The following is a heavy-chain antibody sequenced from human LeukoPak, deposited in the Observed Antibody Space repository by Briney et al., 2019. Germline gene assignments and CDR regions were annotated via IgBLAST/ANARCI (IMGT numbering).Heavy chain of an antibody. CDR2: INPNSGGT. Sequence: AASVKVSRKASGYTFTGYYMHWVRQAPGQGLEWMGWINPNSGGTNYAQKFQGRVTMTRDTSISTAYMELSRLRSDDTAVYYCARESVDIVATVDYWGQGTLVTVSS. CDR3: ARESVDIVATVDY. V-gene: IGHV1-2*02. D-gene: IGHD5-12*01. J-gene: IGHJ4*02. CDR1: GYTFTGYY.